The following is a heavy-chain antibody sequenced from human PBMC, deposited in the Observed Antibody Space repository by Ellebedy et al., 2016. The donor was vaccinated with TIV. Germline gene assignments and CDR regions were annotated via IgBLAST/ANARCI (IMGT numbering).Heavy chain of an antibody. V-gene: IGHV3-48*04. Sequence: GESLKISCAASGFTFPPYAMNWVRQAPGKGLEWISYISGSSLTIYYADSVKGRFTISRDNAENSLYLQMTSLRAEDTAVYYCARDMAWGNERVNDALDIWGQGTMVTVSP. CDR2: ISGSSLTI. CDR3: ARDMAWGNERVNDALDI. CDR1: GFTFPPYA. D-gene: IGHD7-27*01. J-gene: IGHJ3*02.